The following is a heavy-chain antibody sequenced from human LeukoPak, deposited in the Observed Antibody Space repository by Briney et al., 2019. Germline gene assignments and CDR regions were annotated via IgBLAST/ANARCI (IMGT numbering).Heavy chain of an antibody. V-gene: IGHV3-23*01. CDR1: GITLSNYG. D-gene: IGHD3-22*01. J-gene: IGHJ4*02. Sequence: GGSLRLSSAVPGITLSNYGMSWVRQAPGKWLGWVAGISNSGGRTKYADSVKGRFTISRDNPKNTLYLQMKSLRAEDKAVYFCAKRGVVIRVILVGFHKEAYYFDSWGQGALVTVSS. CDR3: AKRGVVIRVILVGFHKEAYYFDS. CDR2: ISNSGGRT.